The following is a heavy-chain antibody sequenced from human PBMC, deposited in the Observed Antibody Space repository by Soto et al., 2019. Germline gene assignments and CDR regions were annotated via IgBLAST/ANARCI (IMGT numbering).Heavy chain of an antibody. CDR2: INPSGGST. D-gene: IGHD3-3*01. CDR1: GYTFTSYY. J-gene: IGHJ2*01. Sequence: GASVKVSCKASGYTFTSYYMHWVRQAPGQGLEWMGIINPSGGSTSYAQKFQGRVTMTRDTSTSTVYMELSSLRSEDTAVYYCARLRGERSGYYTGMADWYFDLWGRGTLVTVSS. V-gene: IGHV1-46*01. CDR3: ARLRGERSGYYTGMADWYFDL.